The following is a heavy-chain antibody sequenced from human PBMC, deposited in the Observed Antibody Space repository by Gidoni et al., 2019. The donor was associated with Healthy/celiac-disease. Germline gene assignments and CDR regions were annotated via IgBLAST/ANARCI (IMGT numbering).Heavy chain of an antibody. CDR2: IIPILGIA. Sequence: QVHLVQSGAEVKKPASSVKVSCKASGGTFSSYAISWVRQAPGQGLEWMGRIIPILGIANYAQKFQGRVTMPANKFTRTAYWELSSLRSEDTAVDYCARQGGSGSYSFDYWVQGTLVTVSS. CDR1: GGTFSSYA. J-gene: IGHJ4*02. D-gene: IGHD3-10*01. V-gene: IGHV1-69*04. CDR3: ARQGGSGSYSFDY.